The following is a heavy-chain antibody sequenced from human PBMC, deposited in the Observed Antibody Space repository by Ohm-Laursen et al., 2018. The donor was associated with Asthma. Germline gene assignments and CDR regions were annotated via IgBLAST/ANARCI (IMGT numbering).Heavy chain of an antibody. Sequence: SLRLSCAASGFTFSSYSMNWVRQAPGKGLGWVLYITSYSSTTYYADSVKGRFTISRDNAKNSLYLQMNSLRAQDTAVYYCAVRTTSAGFDVWGQGTTVTVSS. CDR3: AVRTTSAGFDV. CDR1: GFTFSSYS. CDR2: ITSYSSTT. D-gene: IGHD1-1*01. V-gene: IGHV3-48*01. J-gene: IGHJ6*02.